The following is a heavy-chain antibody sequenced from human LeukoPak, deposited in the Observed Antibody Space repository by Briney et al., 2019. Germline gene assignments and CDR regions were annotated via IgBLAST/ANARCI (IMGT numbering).Heavy chain of an antibody. D-gene: IGHD2-15*01. Sequence: PSQTLSLTCTASGDAISSCDIHWVWIGHRPGKGLEWMGYTYYSASTYYNPSLKSRLTISVDTSKNQFYLELSCLSAAYTAVYYCARRARFISGGLGAFDIWGQRTMVTVSS. J-gene: IGHJ3*02. CDR3: ARRARFISGGLGAFDI. V-gene: IGHV4-30-4*01. CDR1: GDAISSCDIH. CDR2: TYYSAST.